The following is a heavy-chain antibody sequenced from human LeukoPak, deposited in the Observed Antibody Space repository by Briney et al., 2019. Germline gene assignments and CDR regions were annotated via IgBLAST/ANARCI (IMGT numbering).Heavy chain of an antibody. V-gene: IGHV4-59*01. CDR3: ARGVGSSWGYYYYYMDV. CDR2: IYYSGST. CDR1: GGSFSGYY. Sequence: SETLFLTCAVYGGSFSGYYWSWIRQPPGKGLEWIGYIYYSGSTNYNPSLKSRVTISVDTSKNQFSLKLSSVTAADTAVYYCARGVGSSWGYYYYYMDVWGKGTTVTVSS. J-gene: IGHJ6*03. D-gene: IGHD6-13*01.